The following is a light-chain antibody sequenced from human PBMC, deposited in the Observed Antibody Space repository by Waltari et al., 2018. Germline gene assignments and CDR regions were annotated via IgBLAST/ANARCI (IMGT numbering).Light chain of an antibody. CDR1: QSVSSSY. V-gene: IGKV3-20*01. Sequence: EIVLTQSPGTLSLSPGERATLSCRASQSVSSSYLAWYQQKPCQAPRLLLYGASSRATGIPGRFSGSGSGTDFTLTISRLEPEDFAVYYCQQYGSSTWTFGQGTKVEIK. J-gene: IGKJ1*01. CDR2: GAS. CDR3: QQYGSSTWT.